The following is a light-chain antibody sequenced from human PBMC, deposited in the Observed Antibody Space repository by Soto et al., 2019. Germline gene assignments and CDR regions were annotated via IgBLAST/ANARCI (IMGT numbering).Light chain of an antibody. CDR2: DAS. CDR3: QQYNSYYT. V-gene: IGKV1-5*01. J-gene: IGKJ2*01. Sequence: DIQMTQSPSTLSASVGDRVTITCRASQSISSWLAWYQQKPGKAPKLLIYDASSLESGVPSRFSGSGSGTEFTLTISSLQPDDFATDYCQQYNSYYTFGQGPKLEIK. CDR1: QSISSW.